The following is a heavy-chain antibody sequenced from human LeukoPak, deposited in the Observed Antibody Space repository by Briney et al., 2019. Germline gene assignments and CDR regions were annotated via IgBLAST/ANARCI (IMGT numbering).Heavy chain of an antibody. Sequence: GGSLRLSCAASGFTFSSYSMNWVRQAPGKGLEWVSAISGSGDSTYYADSVKGLFTISRDNSKNTLYLQMNRLRAEDTAVYYCAKDPYSSGPYNWFDPWGQGTLVTVSS. CDR3: AKDPYSSGPYNWFDP. CDR1: GFTFSSYS. CDR2: ISGSGDST. D-gene: IGHD6-19*01. V-gene: IGHV3-23*01. J-gene: IGHJ5*02.